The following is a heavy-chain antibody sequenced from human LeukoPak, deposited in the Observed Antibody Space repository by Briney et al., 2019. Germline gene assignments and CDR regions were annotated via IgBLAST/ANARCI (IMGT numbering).Heavy chain of an antibody. V-gene: IGHV4-34*01. D-gene: IGHD2-15*01. CDR3: ARGRYCSADICSGGDAFDI. J-gene: IGHJ3*02. Sequence: SETLSLTCAVYGGSFSGYYWSWIRQPPGKGLEWIGEINHSGGTNYNPSLKSRVTISVDTSKNQFSLKLSSVTAADTAVYYCARGRYCSADICSGGDAFDIWGQGTMVSVSS. CDR2: INHSGGT. CDR1: GGSFSGYY.